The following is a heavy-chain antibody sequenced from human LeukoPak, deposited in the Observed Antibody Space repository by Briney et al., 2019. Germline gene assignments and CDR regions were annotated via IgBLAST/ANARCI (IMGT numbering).Heavy chain of an antibody. V-gene: IGHV1-46*01. CDR2: INPSGGST. CDR1: GYTFTGYY. CDR3: AGHWGAARRWFDP. Sequence: ASVKVSCKASGYTFTGYYIHWVRQAPGQGLEWMGIINPSGGSTSYAQKFQGRVTMTRDTSTSTVYMELSSLRSEDTAVYYCAGHWGAARRWFDPWGQGTLVTVSS. D-gene: IGHD6-6*01. J-gene: IGHJ5*02.